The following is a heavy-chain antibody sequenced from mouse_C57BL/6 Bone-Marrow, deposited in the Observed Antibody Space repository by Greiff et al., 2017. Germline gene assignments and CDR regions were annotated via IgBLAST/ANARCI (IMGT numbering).Heavy chain of an antibody. Sequence: VQLQQSVAELVRPGASVKLSCTASGYNIKNTYMHWVKQRPEQGLEWIGRIDPANGNTKYAPKFQGKATLTADTSSNTAYLQLSSLTSEDSAIYCCAVDYCGPWFAYWGQGTLVTVSA. D-gene: IGHD1-2*01. CDR3: AVDYCGPWFAY. V-gene: IGHV14-3*01. CDR1: GYNIKNTY. J-gene: IGHJ3*01. CDR2: IDPANGNT.